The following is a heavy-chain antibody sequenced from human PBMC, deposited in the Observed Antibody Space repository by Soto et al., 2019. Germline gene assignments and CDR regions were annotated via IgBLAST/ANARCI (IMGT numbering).Heavy chain of an antibody. J-gene: IGHJ5*02. CDR2: INHSGST. Sequence: QVQLQQWGAGLLKPSETLSLTCAVYGGSFSGYYWSWIRQPPGKGLEWIGEINHSGSTNYNPSLKSRVNISVDTSKNQFSLKLSSVTAADTAVYYCAREGQQLVRGWFDPWGQGTLVTVSS. CDR1: GGSFSGYY. D-gene: IGHD6-13*01. CDR3: AREGQQLVRGWFDP. V-gene: IGHV4-34*01.